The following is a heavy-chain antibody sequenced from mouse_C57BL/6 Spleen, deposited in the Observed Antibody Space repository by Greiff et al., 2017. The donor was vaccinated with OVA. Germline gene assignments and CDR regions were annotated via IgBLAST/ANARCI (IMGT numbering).Heavy chain of an antibody. D-gene: IGHD1-1*01. CDR3: ARRAPYYGSSYKYFDY. CDR2: IYWDDDT. J-gene: IGHJ2*01. V-gene: IGHV8-12*01. Sequence: QVTLKVSGPGILQSSQTLSLTCSFSGFSLSTSGMGVSWIRQPSGQGLEWLAHIYWDDDTRSNPSLKSRLQISKDPSRNQVFLKITSVDTSDTATYYCARRAPYYGSSYKYFDYWGKGTTLTVSS. CDR1: GFSLSTSGMG.